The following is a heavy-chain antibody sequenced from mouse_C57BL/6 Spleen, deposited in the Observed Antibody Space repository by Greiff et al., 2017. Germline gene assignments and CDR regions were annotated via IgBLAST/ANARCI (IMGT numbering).Heavy chain of an antibody. Sequence: VQLQQPGTELVKPGASVKLSCTASGYTFTSYWMHWVKQRPGRGLEWIGRIDRNSGGTKYNEQLTRQATLTVDKPSSTAYMQLSSRTSEDAAVYYCARGAKNFDYWGQGTTLTVSS. J-gene: IGHJ2*01. CDR1: GYTFTSYW. V-gene: IGHV1-72*01. CDR2: IDRNSGGT. CDR3: ARGAKNFDY. D-gene: IGHD1-1*01.